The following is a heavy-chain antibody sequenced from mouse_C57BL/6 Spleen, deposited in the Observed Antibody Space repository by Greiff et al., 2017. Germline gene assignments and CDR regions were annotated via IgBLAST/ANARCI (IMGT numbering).Heavy chain of an antibody. D-gene: IGHD1-1*01. V-gene: IGHV1-55*01. CDR1: GYTFTSYW. Sequence: QVQLKQPGAELVKPGASVKMSCKASGYTFTSYWLTWVKQRPGQGLEWIGDIYPGSGSTNYNEKFKSKATLTVDTSSSTAYMQLSSLTSEDSAVYYCARYYGSSLAWFAYWGQGTLVTVSA. CDR3: ARYYGSSLAWFAY. CDR2: IYPGSGST. J-gene: IGHJ3*01.